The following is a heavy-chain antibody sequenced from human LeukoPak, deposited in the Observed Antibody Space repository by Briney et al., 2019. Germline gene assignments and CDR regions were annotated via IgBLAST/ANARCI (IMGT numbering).Heavy chain of an antibody. D-gene: IGHD3-3*01. J-gene: IGHJ6*02. CDR3: ARDSITIFGVVYYYYYGMDV. V-gene: IGHV1-2*02. CDR1: GYTFTRYY. CDR2: INPNSGGT. Sequence: ASVKVSCKASGYTFTRYYMHWVRQAPGQGLEWMGWINPNSGGTNYAQKFQGRVTMTRDTSISTAYMELSRLRSDDTAVYYCARDSITIFGVVYYYYYGMDVWGQGTTVTVSS.